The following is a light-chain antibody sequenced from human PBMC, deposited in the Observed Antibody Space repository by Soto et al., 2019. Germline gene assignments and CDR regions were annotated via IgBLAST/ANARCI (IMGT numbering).Light chain of an antibody. V-gene: IGKV3-20*01. CDR2: GAS. CDR1: QSIDSNY. Sequence: PGDRATLSCRASQSIDSNYLAWYQQRPGQAPRLLIHGASSRATGIPDRFSGSGSGTDFTLTISRLEPEDFAVYYCQHYGCSSYTFGQGTKLEIK. J-gene: IGKJ2*01. CDR3: QHYGCSSYT.